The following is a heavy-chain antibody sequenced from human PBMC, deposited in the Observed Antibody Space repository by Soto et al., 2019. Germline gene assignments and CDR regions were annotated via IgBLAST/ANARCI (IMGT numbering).Heavy chain of an antibody. CDR3: ARGLGSAYYYGSGSYYPIDY. CDR1: GYTFTSYD. Sequence: ASVKVSCKASGYTFTSYDINWVRQATGQGLEWMGWMNPNSGNTGYAQKFQGRVTMTRNTSISTAYVELSSLRSEDTAVYYCARGLGSAYYYGSGSYYPIDYWGQGTLVTVSS. J-gene: IGHJ4*02. V-gene: IGHV1-8*01. D-gene: IGHD3-10*01. CDR2: MNPNSGNT.